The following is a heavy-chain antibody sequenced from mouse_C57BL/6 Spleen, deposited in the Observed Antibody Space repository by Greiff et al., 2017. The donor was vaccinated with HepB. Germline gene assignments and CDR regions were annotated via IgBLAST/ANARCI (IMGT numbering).Heavy chain of an antibody. CDR3: TTLLGGGY. J-gene: IGHJ2*01. D-gene: IGHD6-5*01. CDR2: IDPENGDT. Sequence: EVKVVESGAELVRPGASVKLSCTASGFNIKDDYMHWVKQRPEQGLEWIGWIDPENGDTEYASKFQGKATITADTSSNTAYLQLSSLTSEDTAVYYCTTLLGGGYWGQGTTLTVSS. CDR1: GFNIKDDY. V-gene: IGHV14-4*01.